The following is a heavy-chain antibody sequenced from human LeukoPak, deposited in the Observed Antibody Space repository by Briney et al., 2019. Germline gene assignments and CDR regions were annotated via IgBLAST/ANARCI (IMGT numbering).Heavy chain of an antibody. V-gene: IGHV1-46*01. CDR3: ARDRVGATDY. J-gene: IGHJ4*02. CDR2: INPSGGST. D-gene: IGHD1-26*01. CDR1: GYTFTGYY. Sequence: GASVKVSCKASGYTFTGYYMHWVRQAPGQGLEWMGIINPSGGSTSYAQKFQGRVTMTRDTSTGTVYMELSSLRSEDTAVYYCARDRVGATDYWGQGTLVTVSS.